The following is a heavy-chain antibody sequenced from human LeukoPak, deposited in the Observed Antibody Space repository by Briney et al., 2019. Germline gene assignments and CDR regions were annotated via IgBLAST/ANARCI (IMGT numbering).Heavy chain of an antibody. CDR1: GYSFTSYW. V-gene: IGHV5-51*01. J-gene: IGHJ4*02. CDR3: ARRWYSSSWLLDY. D-gene: IGHD6-13*01. Sequence: GESLKTSCKGSGYSFTSYWIGWVRQMPGKGLEWMGIIYPGDSDTTYSPSFQGQVTISADKSISTAYLQWSSLKASDTAMYYCARRWYSSSWLLDYWGQGTLVTVSS. CDR2: IYPGDSDT.